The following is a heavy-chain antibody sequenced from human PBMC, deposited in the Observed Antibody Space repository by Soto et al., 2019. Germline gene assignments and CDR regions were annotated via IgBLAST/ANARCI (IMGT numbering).Heavy chain of an antibody. Sequence: SETLSLTCTVSGGSITSSGFWWGWIRQPPGKGLEWIGTIYDIGNTFYNPSLSSRVTISADTSKNQFALKLNSVTAADTAVYYCARVVGGYYYGMDVWAQGTTVTVSS. CDR2: IYDIGNT. CDR3: ARVVGGYYYGMDV. V-gene: IGHV4-39*01. CDR1: GGSITSSGFW. J-gene: IGHJ6*02. D-gene: IGHD2-2*01.